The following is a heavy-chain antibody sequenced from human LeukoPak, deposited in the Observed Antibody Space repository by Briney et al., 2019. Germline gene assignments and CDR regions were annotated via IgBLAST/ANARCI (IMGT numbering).Heavy chain of an antibody. Sequence: GASVKVSCKASGYTFITYGITWLRQAPGQGLEWMGCISAYNGNTNYAQKLQDRVTMTTDTSTSTAYMELRSLRSDDTALYYCARAVGIGDYGGYENYYYMDVWGKGTTVTVSS. CDR2: ISAYNGNT. CDR1: GYTFITYG. J-gene: IGHJ6*03. V-gene: IGHV1-18*01. CDR3: ARAVGIGDYGGYENYYYMDV. D-gene: IGHD4-17*01.